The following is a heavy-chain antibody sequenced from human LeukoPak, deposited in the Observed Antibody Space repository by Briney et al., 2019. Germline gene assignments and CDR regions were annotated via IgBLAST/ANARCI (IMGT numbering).Heavy chain of an antibody. Sequence: GGSLSLSCAASGFTFSSYAMSWIRQAPGKGLGWVSYITSSSGTIYYADSVKGRFTISRDNAKNSLYLQMNSLRAEDTAVYYCARAGGSYQVFDYWGQGTLVTVSS. CDR1: GFTFSSYA. D-gene: IGHD1-26*01. J-gene: IGHJ4*02. CDR2: ITSSSGTI. V-gene: IGHV3-48*01. CDR3: ARAGGSYQVFDY.